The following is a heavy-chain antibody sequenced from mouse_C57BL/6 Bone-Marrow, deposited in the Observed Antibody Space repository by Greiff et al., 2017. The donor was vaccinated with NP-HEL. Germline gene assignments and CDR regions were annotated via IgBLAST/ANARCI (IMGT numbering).Heavy chain of an antibody. J-gene: IGHJ3*01. V-gene: IGHV1-59*01. CDR3: ARSGIYYYGSSLAY. CDR1: GYTFTSYW. Sequence: QVQLQQPGAELVRPGTSVKLSCKASGYTFTSYWMHWVKQRPGQGLEWIGVIDPSDSYTNYNQKFKGKATLTVDTSSSTAYMQLSSLTSEDSAVYHCARSGIYYYGSSLAYWGQGTLVTVSA. D-gene: IGHD1-1*01. CDR2: IDPSDSYT.